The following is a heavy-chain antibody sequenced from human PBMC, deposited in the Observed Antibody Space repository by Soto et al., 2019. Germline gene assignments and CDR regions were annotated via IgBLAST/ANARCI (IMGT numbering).Heavy chain of an antibody. CDR1: GGSVSSGSYY. CDR2: IYYSGST. V-gene: IGHV4-61*01. Sequence: LSLTCTVSGGSVSSGSYYWSWIRQPPGKGLEWIGYIYYSGSTNYNPSLKSRVTISVDTSKNQFSLKLSSVTAADTAVYYCAREASRQWLVRGHWFDPWGHGTLVTVSS. J-gene: IGHJ5*02. CDR3: AREASRQWLVRGHWFDP. D-gene: IGHD6-19*01.